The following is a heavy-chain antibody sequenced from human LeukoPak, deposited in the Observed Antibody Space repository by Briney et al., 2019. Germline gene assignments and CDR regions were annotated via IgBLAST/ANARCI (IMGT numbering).Heavy chain of an antibody. CDR1: GFTFSSYW. J-gene: IGHJ5*02. D-gene: IGHD6-13*01. CDR2: IKQDGSEK. Sequence: PGGSLRLSCAASGFTFSSYWMSWVRQAPGKGLEWVANIKQDGSEKYYVDSVKGRFTISRDNAKNSLYLQMNSLRAEDTAVYYCARDLTIRSSWPNWFDPWGQGTLVTVSS. V-gene: IGHV3-7*01. CDR3: ARDLTIRSSWPNWFDP.